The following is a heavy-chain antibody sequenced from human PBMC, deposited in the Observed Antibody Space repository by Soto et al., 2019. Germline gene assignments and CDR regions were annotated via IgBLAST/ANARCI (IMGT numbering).Heavy chain of an antibody. CDR2: INPNSGGT. V-gene: IGHV1-2*04. J-gene: IGHJ6*02. Sequence: AASVKVSCKASGYTFTGYYMHWVRQAPGQGLEWMGWINPNSGGTNYAQKFQGWVTMTRDTSISTAYMELSRLRSDDTAVYYCARGSTYREYYYYYGMDVWGQGTTVTVSS. CDR3: ARGSTYREYYYYYGMDV. CDR1: GYTFTGYY. D-gene: IGHD1-26*01.